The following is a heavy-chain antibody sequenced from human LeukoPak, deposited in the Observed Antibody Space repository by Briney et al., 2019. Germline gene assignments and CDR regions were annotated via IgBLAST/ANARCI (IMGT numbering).Heavy chain of an antibody. Sequence: GESLKISCKGSGYSFTSYWIGWVRQMPGKGLEWMGIIYPGDSDTRYSPSLQGQVTISADKSISTAYLQWSSLKASDTAMYYCARARQQLVPYYYYYYYMDVWGKGTTVTVSS. CDR3: ARARQQLVPYYYYYYYMDV. V-gene: IGHV5-51*01. D-gene: IGHD6-13*01. CDR1: GYSFTSYW. CDR2: IYPGDSDT. J-gene: IGHJ6*03.